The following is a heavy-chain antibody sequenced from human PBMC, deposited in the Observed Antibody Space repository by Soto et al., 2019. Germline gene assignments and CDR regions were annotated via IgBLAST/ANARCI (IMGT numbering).Heavy chain of an antibody. J-gene: IGHJ4*02. CDR1: GYTFTGYY. CDR2: LNPNSGGT. Sequence: GASVKVSCKASGYTFTGYYIHWVRQAPGQGLEWMGWLNPNSGGTDYAQNFQGRVTMTRDTSISTAYMELSRLKSDDTAVYYCARSNYEYFSDYWGQGTLVTVSS. V-gene: IGHV1-2*02. D-gene: IGHD3-22*01. CDR3: ARSNYEYFSDY.